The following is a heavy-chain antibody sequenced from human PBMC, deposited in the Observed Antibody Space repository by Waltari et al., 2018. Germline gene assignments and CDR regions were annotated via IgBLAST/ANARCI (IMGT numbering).Heavy chain of an antibody. J-gene: IGHJ6*02. D-gene: IGHD3-3*01. Sequence: EAQLLESGGDLVQPGGSLRLSCAASGFTFSSYAMSWVRQAPGKGLEWVSSISLNGYKIDYADSVKGRFTISRDNSKNTLYLQMNSLRDEDTAIYFCAKGDFYYRSLDVWGQGTTAIVSS. CDR2: ISLNGYKI. CDR3: AKGDFYYRSLDV. CDR1: GFTFSSYA. V-gene: IGHV3-23*01.